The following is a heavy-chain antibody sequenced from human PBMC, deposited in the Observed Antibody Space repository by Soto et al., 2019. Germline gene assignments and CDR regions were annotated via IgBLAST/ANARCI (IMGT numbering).Heavy chain of an antibody. CDR1: GFTFSNAW. V-gene: IGHV3-15*01. CDR3: TRDNMITFGGVLVPNWFDP. J-gene: IGHJ5*02. CDR2: VKSKTDDGTT. Sequence: EVQLVESGGGLVKPGGSLRLSCAASGFTFSNAWMSWVRQAPGKGLEWVGRVKSKTDDGTTDYAAPVKGRFTISRDDSKNTLYLQMNSLKTEDTAVYYCTRDNMITFGGVLVPNWFDPWGQGPLVTVSS. D-gene: IGHD3-16*02.